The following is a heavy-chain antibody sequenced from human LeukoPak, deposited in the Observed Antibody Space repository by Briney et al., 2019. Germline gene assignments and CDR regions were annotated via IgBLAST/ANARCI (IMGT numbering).Heavy chain of an antibody. Sequence: GGSLRLSCAASGFTFNDYDMHWVRHAPGKGLEWVSFITCSGVTTSYADSVKGRFTISKDSAKHSLFLQMNSLRAEDTAVYYCARPTSSGSINSWGQGTLVTVSS. CDR3: ARPTSSGSINS. V-gene: IGHV3-48*01. CDR1: GFTFNDYD. CDR2: ITCSGVTT. D-gene: IGHD6-19*01. J-gene: IGHJ4*02.